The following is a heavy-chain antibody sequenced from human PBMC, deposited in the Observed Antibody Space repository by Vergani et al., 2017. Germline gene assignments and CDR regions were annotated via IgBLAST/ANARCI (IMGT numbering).Heavy chain of an antibody. CDR3: ARDRAPPDCSGGSCYLQRFDY. CDR1: GGSISSYY. D-gene: IGHD2-15*01. V-gene: IGHV4-59*12. CDR2: IYYSGST. Sequence: QVQLQESGPGLVKPSETLSLTCTVSGGSISSYYWSWIRQPPGKGLEWIGYIYYSGSTNYNPSLKSRVTISVDTSKNQFSLKLSSVTAEDTAVYYCARDRAPPDCSGGSCYLQRFDYWGQGTLVTVSS. J-gene: IGHJ4*02.